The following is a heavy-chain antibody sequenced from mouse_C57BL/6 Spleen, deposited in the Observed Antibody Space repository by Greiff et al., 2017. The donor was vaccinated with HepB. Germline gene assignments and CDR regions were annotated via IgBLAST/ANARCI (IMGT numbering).Heavy chain of an antibody. D-gene: IGHD1-1*01. CDR2: IDPSDSYT. CDR1: GYTFTSYW. CDR3: ARDTSRRNFDY. V-gene: IGHV1-50*01. J-gene: IGHJ2*01. Sequence: QVQLQQPGAELVKPGASVKLSCKASGYTFTSYWMQWVKQRPGQGLEWIGEIDPSDSYTNYNQKFKGKATLTVDTSSSTAYMQLSSLTSEDSAVYYCARDTSRRNFDYWGQGTTLTVSS.